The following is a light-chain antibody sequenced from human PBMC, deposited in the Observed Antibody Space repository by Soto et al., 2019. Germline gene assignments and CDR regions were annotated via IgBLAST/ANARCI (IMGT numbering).Light chain of an antibody. CDR3: QQYNNWPFT. J-gene: IGKJ3*01. CDR2: GAS. Sequence: EIVMTQSPATLSVSPGERATLSCRASQSISSNLAWYQQKPGQAPRLLIYGASTRATGIPATFSGSGSGTEFTLIISSLLCEDFAVYYCQQYNNWPFTFGPGTKVDIK. V-gene: IGKV3-15*01. CDR1: QSISSN.